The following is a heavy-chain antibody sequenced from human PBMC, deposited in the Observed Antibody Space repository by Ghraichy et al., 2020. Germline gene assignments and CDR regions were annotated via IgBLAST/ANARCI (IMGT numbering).Heavy chain of an antibody. CDR2: IKSKTDGGTT. J-gene: IGHJ4*02. V-gene: IGHV3-15*01. CDR1: GFTFSNAW. D-gene: IGHD3-10*01. CDR3: TTDFYWFGESPLFSY. Sequence: GGSLRLSCAASGFTFSNAWMSWVRQAPGKGLEWVGRIKSKTDGGTTDYAAPVKGRFTISRDDSKNTLYLQMNSLKTEDTAVYYCTTDFYWFGESPLFSYWGQGTLVTVSS.